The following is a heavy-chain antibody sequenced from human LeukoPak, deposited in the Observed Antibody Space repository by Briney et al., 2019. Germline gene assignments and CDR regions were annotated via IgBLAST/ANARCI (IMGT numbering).Heavy chain of an antibody. CDR2: IYYSGST. CDR3: ARHAAGHWFDP. D-gene: IGHD2-15*01. CDR1: GGSISSSSYY. Sequence: SETLSLTCTVSGGSISSSSYYWGWIRQPPGKGLEWIGSIYYSGSTYYNPSLKSRVTISVDTSKNQFSLKLSSVTAADTAVYYCARHAAGHWFDPWGQGTLVTVSS. J-gene: IGHJ5*02. V-gene: IGHV4-39*01.